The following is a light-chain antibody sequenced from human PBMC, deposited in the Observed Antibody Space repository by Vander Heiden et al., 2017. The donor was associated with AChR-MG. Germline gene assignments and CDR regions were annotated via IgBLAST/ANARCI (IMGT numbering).Light chain of an antibody. CDR2: SNN. CDR3: AAWDDSLNGVV. Sequence: QSVLPPPPSAFGTSGQRVTIPCSGSSSNIGSNTVNWYQQLPGTAPKLLIYSNNQRPSGVPDRFSGSKSGTSASLAISGLQSEDEADYYCAAWDDSLNGVVFGGGTKLTVL. CDR1: SSNIGSNT. V-gene: IGLV1-44*01. J-gene: IGLJ2*01.